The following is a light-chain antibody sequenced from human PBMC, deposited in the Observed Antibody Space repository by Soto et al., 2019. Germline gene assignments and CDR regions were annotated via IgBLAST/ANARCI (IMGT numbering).Light chain of an antibody. V-gene: IGLV2-14*03. CDR3: ASYSSSSALVV. CDR1: GSDIGGYDF. Sequence: QSVLTQPASVSGSPGQSVTISCTGTGSDIGGYDFVSWYQQHPGKAPKLMIYDVTNRPSGVSDRFSGSKSGNTASLTISGLRTEDEAHYYCASYSSSSALVVFGGGTKVTVL. CDR2: DVT. J-gene: IGLJ2*01.